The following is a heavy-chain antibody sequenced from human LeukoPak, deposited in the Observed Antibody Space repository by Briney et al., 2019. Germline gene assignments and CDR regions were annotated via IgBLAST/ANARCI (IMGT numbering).Heavy chain of an antibody. CDR2: INPSGGST. J-gene: IGHJ3*02. Sequence: GASVKVSCKASGYTFTSYYMHWVRQAPGQGLEWMGIINPSGGSTSYAQKFQGRVTMTRDTSTSTVYMELSSLRSEDTAVYYCARGTLDYGDYLGRGDAFDIWGQGTMVTVSS. D-gene: IGHD4-17*01. CDR1: GYTFTSYY. V-gene: IGHV1-46*01. CDR3: ARGTLDYGDYLGRGDAFDI.